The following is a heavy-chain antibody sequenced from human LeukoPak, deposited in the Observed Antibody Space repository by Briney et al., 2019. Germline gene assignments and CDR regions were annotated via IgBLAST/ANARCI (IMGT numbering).Heavy chain of an antibody. J-gene: IGHJ4*02. D-gene: IGHD5-18*01. Sequence: SETLSLTCTVSGDSISSYYCSWIRQPPGKGLEWIGYIYYSGSTNYNPSLKSRVTISVDTSKNQFSLKLSSVTAADTAVYYCARVRGYSYGYGVDYWGQGTLVTVSS. CDR3: ARVRGYSYGYGVDY. CDR1: GDSISSYY. V-gene: IGHV4-59*01. CDR2: IYYSGST.